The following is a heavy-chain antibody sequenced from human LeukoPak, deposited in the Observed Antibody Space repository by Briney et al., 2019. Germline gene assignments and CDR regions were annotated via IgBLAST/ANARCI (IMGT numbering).Heavy chain of an antibody. J-gene: IGHJ4*02. CDR2: ISYDGSNK. CDR1: GFTFSSYA. V-gene: IGHV3-30-3*01. Sequence: PGRSLRLSCAASGFTFSSYAMHWVRQAPGKGLEWVAVISYDGSNKYYADSVKGRFTISRDNSKNTLYLQMNSLRAEDTAVYYCAKGGYSSGWRNYFDYWGQGTLVTVSS. D-gene: IGHD6-19*01. CDR3: AKGGYSSGWRNYFDY.